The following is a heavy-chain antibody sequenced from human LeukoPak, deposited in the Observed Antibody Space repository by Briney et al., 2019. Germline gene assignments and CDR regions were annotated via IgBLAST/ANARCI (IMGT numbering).Heavy chain of an antibody. CDR2: INHSRST. J-gene: IGHJ6*02. Sequence: PSETLSLTCAVYGGSFSGYYWSWIRQPPGQGLEWIGEINHSRSTNYNPSLKSRVTIAVDTSKNQFSLKLSSVTAADTAVYYCARIGYCSSTSCYTTDVWGQGTTVTVSS. CDR1: GGSFSGYY. CDR3: ARIGYCSSTSCYTTDV. D-gene: IGHD2-2*02. V-gene: IGHV4-34*01.